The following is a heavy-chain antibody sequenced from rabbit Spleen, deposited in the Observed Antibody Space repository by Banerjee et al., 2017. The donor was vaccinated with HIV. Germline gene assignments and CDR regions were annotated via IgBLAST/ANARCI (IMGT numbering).Heavy chain of an antibody. CDR1: GVSFSGDSY. CDR2: IDTGNSGFT. J-gene: IGHJ4*01. Sequence: QSLEESGGDLVKPGASLTLTCTASGVSFSGDSYMCWVRQAPGKGLEWIACIDTGNSGFTYFASWAKGRFTISKTSSTTVTLQMTSLTAADTATYFCARDLAGVIGWNFNLWGPGTLVTVS. D-gene: IGHD4-1*01. CDR3: ARDLAGVIGWNFNL. V-gene: IGHV1S40*01.